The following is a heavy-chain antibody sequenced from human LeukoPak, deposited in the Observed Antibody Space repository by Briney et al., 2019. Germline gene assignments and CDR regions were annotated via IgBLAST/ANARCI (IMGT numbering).Heavy chain of an antibody. D-gene: IGHD3-16*01. CDR3: AKGSYATSAYYYGMDV. J-gene: IGHJ6*02. V-gene: IGHV3-23*01. CDR1: GFTFSSYA. Sequence: GGSLRLSCAASGFTFSSYAMSWVRQAPGKGLEWVSAISGSGGSTYYADSVKGRFTISRDNSKNTLYLQMNSLRAEDTAVYYCAKGSYATSAYYYGMDVWGQGTTVTVSS. CDR2: ISGSGGST.